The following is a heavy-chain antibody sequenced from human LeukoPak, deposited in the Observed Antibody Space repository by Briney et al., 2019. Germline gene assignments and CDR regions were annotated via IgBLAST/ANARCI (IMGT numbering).Heavy chain of an antibody. D-gene: IGHD6-19*01. CDR3: ASEQWLVQESAFDI. J-gene: IGHJ3*02. Sequence: GASVKVSCKASGGTFSSYTISWVRQAPGQGLEWMGRIIPILDIANYAQKFQGRVTITADKSTSTAYMELSSLRSEDTAVYYCASEQWLVQESAFDIWGQGTMVTVSS. V-gene: IGHV1-69*02. CDR1: GGTFSSYT. CDR2: IIPILDIA.